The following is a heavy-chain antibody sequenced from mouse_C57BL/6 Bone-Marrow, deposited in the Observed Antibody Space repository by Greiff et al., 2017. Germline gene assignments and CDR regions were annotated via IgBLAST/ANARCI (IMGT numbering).Heavy chain of an antibody. CDR3: ARHYYDYDDFDY. D-gene: IGHD2-4*01. V-gene: IGHV1-59*01. Sequence: LQLQQPGAELVRPGTSVTLSCKASGYTFTRSWMHWVKQRPGQGLEWIGVLDPSDSYTNYNQKFKGKATVTVDTSSSTAYMQLSSLTSEDSAVYYCARHYYDYDDFDYWGQGTTLTVSS. CDR1: GYTFTRSW. CDR2: LDPSDSYT. J-gene: IGHJ2*01.